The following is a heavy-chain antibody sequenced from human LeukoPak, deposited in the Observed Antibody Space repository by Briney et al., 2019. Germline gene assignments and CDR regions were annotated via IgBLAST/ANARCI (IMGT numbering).Heavy chain of an antibody. CDR2: INYSGST. D-gene: IGHD6-19*01. V-gene: IGHV4-59*08. CDR1: GDSISTYY. Sequence: SETLSLTCTVSGDSISTYYWSWIRQPPGKGLEWIGYINYSGSTNYNPSLKSRVTISVDTSKNQFSLKLSSVTAADTAVYYCARHDGSSAWYGDALDIWGQGTMVTVSS. J-gene: IGHJ3*02. CDR3: ARHDGSSAWYGDALDI.